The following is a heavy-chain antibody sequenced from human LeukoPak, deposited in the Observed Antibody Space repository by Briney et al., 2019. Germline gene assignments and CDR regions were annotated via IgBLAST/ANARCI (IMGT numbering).Heavy chain of an antibody. CDR3: ARDRGTYDYDSSGYYYGWFDP. CDR1: GYTFTSYY. Sequence: ASVKVSCKASGYTFTSYYMHWVRQAPGQGLEWMGIINPSGGSTSYAQKFQGRVTMTRDTSTSTVYMELSSLRSEDTAVYYCARDRGTYDYDSSGYYYGWFDPWGQGTLVTVSS. CDR2: INPSGGST. J-gene: IGHJ5*02. V-gene: IGHV1-46*01. D-gene: IGHD3-22*01.